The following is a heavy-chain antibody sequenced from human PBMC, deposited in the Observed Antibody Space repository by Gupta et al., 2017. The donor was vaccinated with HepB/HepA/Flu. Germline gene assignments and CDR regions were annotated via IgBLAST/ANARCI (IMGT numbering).Heavy chain of an antibody. J-gene: IGHJ6*02. CDR2: ISSSGSTI. Sequence: QVQLVESGGGLVKPGGSLRLSCAASGFTFSDYYMSWIRQAPGKGLEWVSYISSSGSTIYYADSVKGRFTISRDNAKNSLYLQMNSLRAEDTAVYYCARDPGVTTIFGVVEPYGMDVWGQGTTVTVSS. CDR1: GFTFSDYY. CDR3: ARDPGVTTIFGVVEPYGMDV. V-gene: IGHV3-11*01. D-gene: IGHD3-3*01.